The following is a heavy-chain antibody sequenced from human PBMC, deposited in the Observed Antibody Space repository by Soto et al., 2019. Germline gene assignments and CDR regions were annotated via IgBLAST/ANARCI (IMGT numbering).Heavy chain of an antibody. V-gene: IGHV1-8*01. D-gene: IGHD3-10*01. CDR1: GDTFTTYD. CDR2: INPNSGNI. CDR3: ARGRASWSYYLLDD. J-gene: IGHJ4*02. Sequence: ASVKVSCKASGDTFTTYDINWVRQATGHGLEWMGWINPNSGNIGYAQRFQGRVTMTRDTAIRTAYMEVSSLRSDDTAVYYCARGRASWSYYLLDDLGQGTLVTVS.